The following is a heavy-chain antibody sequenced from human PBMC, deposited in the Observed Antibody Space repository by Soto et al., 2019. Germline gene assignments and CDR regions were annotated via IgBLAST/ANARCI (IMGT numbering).Heavy chain of an antibody. CDR3: ARDLGPPNWFDS. V-gene: IGHV1-18*01. D-gene: IGHD2-8*01. CDR2: ISGYNGNT. CDR1: GYAFSGYR. J-gene: IGHJ5*01. Sequence: VKVSCKTSGYAFSGYRLSWVRQGPGQGLEWMGWISGYNGNTDYAQKFQGRVTMTTDTSTSTAYMELRSLRSDDTAVYYCARDLGPPNWFDSWGQGTLVTVSS.